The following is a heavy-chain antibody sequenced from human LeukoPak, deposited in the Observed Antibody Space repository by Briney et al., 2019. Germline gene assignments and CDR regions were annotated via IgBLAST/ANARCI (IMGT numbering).Heavy chain of an antibody. Sequence: QPGGSLRLSCAASGFTFSSYAMSWVRQAPGKGLEWVSAISGSGGSTYSADSVKGRFTISRDNSKNTLYLQMNSLRAEDTAVHYCAAPEVTRFKYYYMDVWGKGTTVTVSS. V-gene: IGHV3-23*01. D-gene: IGHD1-14*01. CDR2: ISGSGGST. J-gene: IGHJ6*03. CDR1: GFTFSSYA. CDR3: AAPEVTRFKYYYMDV.